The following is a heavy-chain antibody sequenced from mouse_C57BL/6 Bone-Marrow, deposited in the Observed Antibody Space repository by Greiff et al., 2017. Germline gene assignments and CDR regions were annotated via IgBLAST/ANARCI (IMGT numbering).Heavy chain of an antibody. V-gene: IGHV1-7*01. D-gene: IGHD4-1*01. CDR2: INPSSGYT. CDR3: ARRTGRVFAY. CDR1: GYTFTSYW. J-gene: IGHJ3*01. Sequence: VQLQQSGAELAKPGASVKLSCKASGYTFTSYWMPWVNQRPGQGLEWIGYINPSSGYTKSNQKFKDQATLSADKSYSPAYLQMSSLTYEDAAVDYCARRTGRVFAYWGQGTLVTVSA.